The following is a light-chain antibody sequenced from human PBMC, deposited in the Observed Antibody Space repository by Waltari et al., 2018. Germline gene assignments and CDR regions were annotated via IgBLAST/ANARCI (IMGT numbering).Light chain of an antibody. CDR1: QNIESF. V-gene: IGKV3-11*01. CDR3: QQRRNWPWT. Sequence: ETVLTQSPATLSLSPGDRATFSCRASQNIESFLAWVQQKPGQALRFLSFEAFNRPTGIPARFSGSRSGTDFNLTISSLESEDFAIYYCQQRRNWPWTFGQGTRVEIK. J-gene: IGKJ1*01. CDR2: EAF.